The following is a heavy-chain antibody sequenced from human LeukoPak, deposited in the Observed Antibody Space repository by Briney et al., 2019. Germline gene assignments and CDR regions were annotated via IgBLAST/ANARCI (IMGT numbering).Heavy chain of an antibody. CDR3: ARGYGDSGWFDP. CDR2: IYPGDSDT. J-gene: IGHJ5*02. V-gene: IGHV5-51*01. D-gene: IGHD4-17*01. CDR1: GSSFTKDW. Sequence: GESLKISCKGSGSSFTKDWIGWVRQMPGKGLEWMGIIYPGDSDTTYSPSFQGQVAMSADKSISTAYLQWSSLKASDTAIYYCARGYGDSGWFDPWGQGTLVTVSS.